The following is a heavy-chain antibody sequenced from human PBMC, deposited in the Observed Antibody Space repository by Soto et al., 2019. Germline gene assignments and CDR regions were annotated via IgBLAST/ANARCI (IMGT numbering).Heavy chain of an antibody. D-gene: IGHD6-19*01. V-gene: IGHV3-30-3*01. CDR3: ARAGYSSGWYEDY. CDR1: GFTFSSYA. CDR2: MSSDGSNK. Sequence: QVQLVESGGGVVQPGRSLRLSCAASGFTFSSYAMHWVRQAPGKGLEWVAVMSSDGSNKYYADSVKGRFTISRDNSKTTLYLQMNSLRAEDTAVYYCARAGYSSGWYEDYWGQGTLVTVSS. J-gene: IGHJ4*02.